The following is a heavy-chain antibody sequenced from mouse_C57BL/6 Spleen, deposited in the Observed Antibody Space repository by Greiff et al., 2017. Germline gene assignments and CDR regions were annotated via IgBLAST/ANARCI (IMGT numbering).Heavy chain of an antibody. Sequence: EVKVEESGGGLVQPGGSLKLSCAASGFTFSDYYMYWVRQTPEKRLEWVAYISNGGGSTYYPDTVKGRFTISRDNTKNTLYLQRSRLKSEDAAMYYCARHYYYGFDYWGQGTTLTVSS. D-gene: IGHD1-1*01. V-gene: IGHV5-12*01. J-gene: IGHJ2*01. CDR3: ARHYYYGFDY. CDR2: ISNGGGST. CDR1: GFTFSDYY.